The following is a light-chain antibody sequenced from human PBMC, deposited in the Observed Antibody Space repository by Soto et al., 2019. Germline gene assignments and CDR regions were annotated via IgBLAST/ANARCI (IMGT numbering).Light chain of an antibody. CDR1: SSDVGGYDY. V-gene: IGLV2-14*01. CDR2: EVN. CDR3: SSYSSSTAYL. Sequence: QSVLTQPASVSGSPGQSITISCTGTSSDVGGYDYVSWYQLHPGKAPTHMVFEVNNRPSGVSYRFSGSKSGNTASLTISGLQAEDEADYFCSSYSSSTAYLFGTGTKLTVL. J-gene: IGLJ1*01.